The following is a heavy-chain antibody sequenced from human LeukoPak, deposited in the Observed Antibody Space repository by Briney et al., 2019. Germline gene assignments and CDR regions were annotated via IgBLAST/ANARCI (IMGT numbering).Heavy chain of an antibody. Sequence: GGSLRLSCAASGFTFSSYEMNWVRQAPGKGLEWVSYISSSGSSIYYADSVKGRFTISRDNAKNSLYLQMNSLRAEDTAVYYCAREGALTVTKDAFDIWGQGTMVTVSS. D-gene: IGHD4-17*01. CDR2: ISSSGSSI. V-gene: IGHV3-48*03. CDR1: GFTFSSYE. J-gene: IGHJ3*02. CDR3: AREGALTVTKDAFDI.